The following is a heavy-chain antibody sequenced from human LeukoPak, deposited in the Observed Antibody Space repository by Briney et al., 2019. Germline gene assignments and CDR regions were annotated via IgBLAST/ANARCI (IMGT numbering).Heavy chain of an antibody. Sequence: GASVKVSCKASGGTFSSYAISWVRQAPGQGLEWMGGISPIFGTANYAHKFQGRVTITRDESTSTAYMELSSLRSEDTAVYYCARAPGSITGTPVYNWFDPWGQGTLVTVSS. CDR2: ISPIFGTA. CDR1: GGTFSSYA. D-gene: IGHD1-7*01. CDR3: ARAPGSITGTPVYNWFDP. J-gene: IGHJ5*02. V-gene: IGHV1-69*05.